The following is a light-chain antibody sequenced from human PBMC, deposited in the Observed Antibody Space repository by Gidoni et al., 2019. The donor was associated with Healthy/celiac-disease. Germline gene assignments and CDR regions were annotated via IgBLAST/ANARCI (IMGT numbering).Light chain of an antibody. Sequence: DIQIDQSPSTLSASVGDRVTITCRASQSISSWLAWYQQKPGQAPKLLIYKASSLESGVPSRFSGSGSGTEFTLTISSLQPDDFATYYCQQYNSYSRTFXQXTKVEIK. CDR2: KAS. J-gene: IGKJ1*01. CDR3: QQYNSYSRT. V-gene: IGKV1-5*03. CDR1: QSISSW.